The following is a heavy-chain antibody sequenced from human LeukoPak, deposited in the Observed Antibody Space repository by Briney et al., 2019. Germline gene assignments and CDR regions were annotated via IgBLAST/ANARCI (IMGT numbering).Heavy chain of an antibody. CDR1: GFTFSSYW. CDR2: INSEGSST. D-gene: IGHD6-6*01. V-gene: IGHV3-74*01. CDR3: ARADRHSSSGRGSYYYYMDV. J-gene: IGHJ6*03. Sequence: GGSLRLSCAASGFTFSSYWMHWVRQVPGKGLVWVSRINSEGSSTRYADSVKGRFTISRDKAKNTLYLQMNSLRAEDTAVYYCARADRHSSSGRGSYYYYMDVWGKGTTVTVSS.